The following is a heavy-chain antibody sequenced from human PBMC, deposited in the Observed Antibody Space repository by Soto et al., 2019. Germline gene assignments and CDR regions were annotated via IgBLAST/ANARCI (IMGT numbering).Heavy chain of an antibody. CDR3: ARAPRITIFGVVTPGLGY. CDR1: GYTFTSYD. Sequence: QVQLVQSGAEVKKPGASVKVSCKASGYTFTSYDINWVRQATGQGLEWMGWMNPNSGNTGYAQKFQGRVTMTRNTSISTDYMELSSLRSEDTAVYYCARAPRITIFGVVTPGLGYWGQGTLVTVSS. J-gene: IGHJ4*02. D-gene: IGHD3-3*01. V-gene: IGHV1-8*01. CDR2: MNPNSGNT.